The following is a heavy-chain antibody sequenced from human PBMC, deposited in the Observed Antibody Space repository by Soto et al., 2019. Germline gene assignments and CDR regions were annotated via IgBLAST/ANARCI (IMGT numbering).Heavy chain of an antibody. V-gene: IGHV3-23*01. D-gene: IGHD6-19*01. CDR1: GFTFSSYA. CDR3: AKDPLAVAGTIGLYFDY. Sequence: GGSLRLSCAASGFTFSSYAMSWDRQAPGKGLERVSAISGSGGSTYYADSVKGRFTISRDNSKNTLYLQMNSLRAEDTAVYYCAKDPLAVAGTIGLYFDYWGQGTLVTVSS. CDR2: ISGSGGST. J-gene: IGHJ4*02.